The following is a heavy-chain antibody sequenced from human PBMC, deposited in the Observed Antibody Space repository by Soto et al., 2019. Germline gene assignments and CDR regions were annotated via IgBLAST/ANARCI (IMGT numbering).Heavy chain of an antibody. CDR3: ARFQHYDPDFDH. CDR1: GFTFSNYW. V-gene: IGHV3-74*03. D-gene: IGHD3-3*01. Sequence: VQLVESGGGLVQPGGSLRLSCAASGFTFSNYWMHWVRQAPGEGLVWVSRISSDGSITTYADSVKGRFTISRDNAKSTLFLQMNSLEAEDSALYYCARFQHYDPDFDHWGQGTLVAVSS. J-gene: IGHJ4*02. CDR2: ISSDGSIT.